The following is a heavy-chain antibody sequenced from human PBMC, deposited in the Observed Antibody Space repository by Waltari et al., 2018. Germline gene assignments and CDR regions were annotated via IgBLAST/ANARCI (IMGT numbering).Heavy chain of an antibody. Sequence: QMQLLQSGPEVKKPGTSVRVSCKASGFTFTSSSLQWVRQARGQGLEWIGWIVVGSGNTKYAQNFQERVTFTSDMSTSTAYMELKSLTSEDTAVYYCAAGLFGVFVQSFDPWGQGTLVTVSS. J-gene: IGHJ5*02. D-gene: IGHD3-3*01. CDR1: GFTFTSSS. CDR3: AAGLFGVFVQSFDP. V-gene: IGHV1-58*01. CDR2: IVVGSGNT.